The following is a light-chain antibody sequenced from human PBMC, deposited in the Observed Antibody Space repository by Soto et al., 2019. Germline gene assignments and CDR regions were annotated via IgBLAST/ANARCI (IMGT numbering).Light chain of an antibody. V-gene: IGKV1-39*01. Sequence: DIPMTQSPSSLSASVGDRVTITCRASQSISSYLNWYHQKPGKAPKLLIYAASNLQSGVPSRFSGSGSGTEFTLTISSLHPDDLATYYCQQSYSSSITFGQGTRLEIK. CDR1: QSISSY. CDR2: AAS. CDR3: QQSYSSSIT. J-gene: IGKJ5*01.